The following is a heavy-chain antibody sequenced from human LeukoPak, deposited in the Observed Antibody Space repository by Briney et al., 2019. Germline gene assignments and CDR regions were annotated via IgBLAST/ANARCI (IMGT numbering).Heavy chain of an antibody. CDR1: GFTVDSNY. D-gene: IGHD3-22*01. J-gene: IGHJ4*02. CDR3: ARGDDSGYYDYFDY. V-gene: IGHV3-53*01. CDR2: IYTGGNT. Sequence: GSLRLSCAASGFTVDSNYPSWVRQAPGKGLEWVSTIYTGGNTYYAASVKGRFTISRDFSNNTVFLHMNSLRAEDTAMYYCARGDDSGYYDYFDYWGQGALVTVSS.